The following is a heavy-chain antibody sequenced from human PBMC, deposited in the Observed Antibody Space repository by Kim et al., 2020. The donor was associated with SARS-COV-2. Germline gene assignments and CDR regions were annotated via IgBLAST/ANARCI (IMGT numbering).Heavy chain of an antibody. J-gene: IGHJ6*02. CDR2: ISSSSSYI. CDR3: AREQSYYYGMDV. V-gene: IGHV3-21*01. Sequence: GGSLRLSCAASGFTFSSYSMNWVRQAPGKGLEWVSSISSSSSYIYYADSVKGRFTISRDNAKNSLYLQMNSLRAEDTAVYYCAREQSYYYGMDVWGQGTTITVSS. CDR1: GFTFSSYS.